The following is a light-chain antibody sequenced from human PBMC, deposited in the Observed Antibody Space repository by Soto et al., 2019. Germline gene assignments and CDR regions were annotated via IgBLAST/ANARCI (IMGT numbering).Light chain of an antibody. V-gene: IGKV1-16*01. CDR2: GAS. CDR3: QQYASNVAT. Sequence: DIQMTQSPSLLSASVGDRVTITCRASQDILNYLAWFQQKPGKAPKSLIYGASSLHSGVPSRFSXSGXGXXXXLTXXSLQPEDFATYYCQQYASNVATFGQGTTLEV. CDR1: QDILNY. J-gene: IGKJ2*01.